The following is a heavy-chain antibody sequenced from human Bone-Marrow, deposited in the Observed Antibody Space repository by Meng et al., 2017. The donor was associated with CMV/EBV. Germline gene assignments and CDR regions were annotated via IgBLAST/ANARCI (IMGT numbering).Heavy chain of an antibody. Sequence: GESLKISCAASGFTFSSYSMNWVRQAPGKGLEWVSSISSSSSYIYYADSVKGRFTISRDNAKNSQYLQMNSLRAEDTAVYYCARVAPLGSGGDSFDYWGQGTLVTVSS. D-gene: IGHD2-15*01. V-gene: IGHV3-21*01. CDR2: ISSSSSYI. CDR3: ARVAPLGSGGDSFDY. J-gene: IGHJ4*02. CDR1: GFTFSSYS.